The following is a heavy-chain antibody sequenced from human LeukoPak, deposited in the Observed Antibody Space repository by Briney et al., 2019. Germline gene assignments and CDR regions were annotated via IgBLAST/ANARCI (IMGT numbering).Heavy chain of an antibody. CDR3: ARSGYYYGSGSYYRGYYYYYMDV. CDR2: INPSDGST. CDR1: GYTFTSYY. V-gene: IGHV1-46*01. Sequence: ASVKVSCKASGYTFTSYYMHWVRQAPGQGLEWMGIINPSDGSTSYAQKFQGRVTITRDTSTSTVYMELSSLRSEDTAVYYCARSGYYYGSGSYYRGYYYYYMDVWGKGTTVTISS. J-gene: IGHJ6*03. D-gene: IGHD3-10*01.